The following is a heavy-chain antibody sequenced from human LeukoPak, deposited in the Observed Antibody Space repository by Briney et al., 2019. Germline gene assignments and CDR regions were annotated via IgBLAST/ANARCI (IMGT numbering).Heavy chain of an antibody. Sequence: GGSLRLSCAASGFTFSSSAMSWVRQAPGKGLEWVSNISGRGSGGSTYYADSVKGRFTISRDNSKNTLYLQMNSLRAEDTAVYYCAKRPLVSDYYDSSGYYPLDYWGQGTLVTVSS. V-gene: IGHV3-23*01. CDR3: AKRPLVSDYYDSSGYYPLDY. J-gene: IGHJ4*02. CDR2: ISGRGSGGST. CDR1: GFTFSSSA. D-gene: IGHD3-22*01.